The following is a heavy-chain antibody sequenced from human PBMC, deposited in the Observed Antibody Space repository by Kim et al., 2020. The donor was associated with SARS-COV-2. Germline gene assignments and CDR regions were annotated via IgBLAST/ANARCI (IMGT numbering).Heavy chain of an antibody. V-gene: IGHV3-74*01. Sequence: VEGRFSSARDNAKNTLYLQMNSLRGEDTAVYYCARDRTAGISGAKGWFDPWGQGTLVTVSS. CDR3: ARDRTAGISGAKGWFDP. D-gene: IGHD1-26*01. J-gene: IGHJ5*02.